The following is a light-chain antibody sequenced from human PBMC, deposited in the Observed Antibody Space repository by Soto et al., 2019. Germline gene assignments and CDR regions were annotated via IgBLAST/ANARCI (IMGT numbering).Light chain of an antibody. CDR2: DAS. V-gene: IGKV1-13*02. CDR1: QGISSA. J-gene: IGKJ4*01. CDR3: QQFNSYPLT. Sequence: AIQLTQSPSSLSASEGDRVTITCRTTQGISSALAWYQQKPGEAPNLLIYDASSLQRGVPSRFRGSGSGTDFTLTISSLQPEDCATYYCQQFNSYPLTFGGGTKVDIK.